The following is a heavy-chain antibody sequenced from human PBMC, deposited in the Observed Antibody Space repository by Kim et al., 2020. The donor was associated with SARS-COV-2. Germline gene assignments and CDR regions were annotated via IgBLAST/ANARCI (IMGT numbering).Heavy chain of an antibody. CDR2: ISVSGDIT. CDR1: GFTFSTYA. CDR3: AKIILATTSALYDYYGMDV. D-gene: IGHD5-12*01. V-gene: IGHV3-23*01. J-gene: IGHJ6*02. Sequence: GGSLRLSCAASGFTFSTYAMSWVRQAPGLGLEWVSSISVSGDITYYADSVKGRFTISRDSSKNTLYLQMNSLAAAETAIYFCAKIILATTSALYDYYGMDVWGRGTTDAVSS.